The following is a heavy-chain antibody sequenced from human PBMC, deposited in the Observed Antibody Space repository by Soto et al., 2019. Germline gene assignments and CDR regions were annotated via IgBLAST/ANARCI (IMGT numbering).Heavy chain of an antibody. CDR3: ATDKVAFDM. CDR2: TNTKTGGT. V-gene: IGHV1-2*02. CDR1: VYIFTGYY. Sequence: ASVKVSCTASVYIFTGYYIQWVRQAPGQGLEWMGWTNTKTGGTKYAQKFQGRVTMTRDTSINTAYMEVSRLRSDDTAVYYCATDKVAFDMWGQGTMVTVSS. D-gene: IGHD3-9*01. J-gene: IGHJ3*02.